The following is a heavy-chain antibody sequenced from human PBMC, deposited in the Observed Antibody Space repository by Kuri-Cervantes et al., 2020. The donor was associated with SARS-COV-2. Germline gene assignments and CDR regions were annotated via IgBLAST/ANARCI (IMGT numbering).Heavy chain of an antibody. CDR3: AGRSRVSSSAVVHYYFDY. Sequence: SETLSLTCTVSGGSISSYYWSWIRQPPGKGLEWIGYIYYSGSTNYNPSLKSRVTISVDTSKNQFSLKLSSVTAADTAVYYCAGRSRVSSSAVVHYYFDYWGQGTLVTVSS. V-gene: IGHV4-59*08. D-gene: IGHD6-6*01. J-gene: IGHJ4*02. CDR2: IYYSGST. CDR1: GGSISSYY.